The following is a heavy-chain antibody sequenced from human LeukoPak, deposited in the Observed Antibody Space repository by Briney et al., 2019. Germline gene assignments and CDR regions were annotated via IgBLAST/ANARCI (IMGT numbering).Heavy chain of an antibody. CDR3: TFLLPPLGP. V-gene: IGHV3-73*01. Sequence: GGSLRLSCAASGFTFSGSAMHWVRQASGKGLEWVGRIRSKANSYATAYAASVKGRFTTSRDDSKNTAYLQMNSLKTEDTAVYYCTFLLPPLGPWGQGTLVTVSS. D-gene: IGHD3-16*01. CDR2: IRSKANSYAT. J-gene: IGHJ5*02. CDR1: GFTFSGSA.